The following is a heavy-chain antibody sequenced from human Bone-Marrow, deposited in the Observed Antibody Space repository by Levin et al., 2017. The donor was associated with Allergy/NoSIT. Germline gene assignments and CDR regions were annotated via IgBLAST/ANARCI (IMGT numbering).Heavy chain of an antibody. CDR3: ARVVWPKGMYYDYVWGSYRPGWFDP. V-gene: IGHV3-53*01. Sequence: GESLKISCAASGFTVSSNYMSWVRQAPGKGLEWVSVIYSGGSTYYADSVKGRFTISRDNSKNTLYLQMNSLRAEDTAVYYCARVVWPKGMYYDYVWGSYRPGWFDPWGQGTLVTVSS. D-gene: IGHD3-16*02. CDR1: GFTVSSNY. J-gene: IGHJ5*02. CDR2: IYSGGST.